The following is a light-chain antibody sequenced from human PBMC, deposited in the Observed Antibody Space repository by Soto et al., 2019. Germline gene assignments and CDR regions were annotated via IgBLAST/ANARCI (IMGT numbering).Light chain of an antibody. J-gene: IGKJ1*01. CDR1: QSVASY. CDR3: QQSTA. CDR2: DAS. V-gene: IGKV3-11*01. Sequence: TLSLPPSAGSTLSCRASQSVASYLTWYQQKPGQAPRLLIYDASTRATGIPARFSGSGSGTDFTLTISSLEPEDFAVYYCQQSTAFGQGTKVDIK.